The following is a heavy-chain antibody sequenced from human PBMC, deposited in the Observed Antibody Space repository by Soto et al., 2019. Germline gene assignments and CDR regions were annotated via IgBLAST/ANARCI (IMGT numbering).Heavy chain of an antibody. CDR2: IYWDDDK. CDR3: AHGSGWLSDH. V-gene: IGHV2-5*02. J-gene: IGHJ4*02. Sequence: QITLKESGPTLVKPTQTLTLTCTFSGFSLSSPAVGVNWIRQPPGKALEWLALIYWDDDKQYSPSLKNRLTITKDTCKNQVVLTMTNLGPVATATYYCAHGSGWLSDHWGQGTLVTVSS. D-gene: IGHD6-19*01. CDR1: GFSLSSPAVG.